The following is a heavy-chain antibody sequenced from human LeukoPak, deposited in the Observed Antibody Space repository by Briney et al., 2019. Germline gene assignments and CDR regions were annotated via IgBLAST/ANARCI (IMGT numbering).Heavy chain of an antibody. V-gene: IGHV4-59*01. CDR2: VSDSGNT. D-gene: IGHD2-2*03. CDR3: ARGYGYYYYYMDV. CDR1: GDSMSSYY. J-gene: IGHJ6*03. Sequence: SETLSLTCSVSGDSMSSYYWTWMRQPPGKGLEWIGFVSDSGNTDHNPSLKSRVTISIDTSGSQFSLGLTSVTAADSAVYYCARGYGYYYYYMDVWGKGTTVIVSS.